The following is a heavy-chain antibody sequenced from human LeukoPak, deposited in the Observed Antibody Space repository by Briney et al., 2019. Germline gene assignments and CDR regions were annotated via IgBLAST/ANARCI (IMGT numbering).Heavy chain of an antibody. D-gene: IGHD2-8*01. V-gene: IGHV4-39*01. CDR2: TYYSGST. Sequence: NPSETLSLTCTVSGGSISSSSYYWGWIRQPPGKGLEWIGSTYYSGSTYYNPSLKSRVTISVDTSKNQFSLKLSSVTAADTAVYYCARLYLGALDIWGQGTMVTVSS. CDR1: GGSISSSSYY. J-gene: IGHJ3*02. CDR3: ARLYLGALDI.